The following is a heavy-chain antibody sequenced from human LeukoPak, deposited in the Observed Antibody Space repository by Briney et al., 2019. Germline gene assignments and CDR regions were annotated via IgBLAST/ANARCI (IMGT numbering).Heavy chain of an antibody. D-gene: IGHD4-23*01. J-gene: IGHJ4*02. CDR1: GFTFDEYA. CDR3: AKDIEAVVTTNVNFDY. CDR2: ISWNSGSI. V-gene: IGHV3-9*01. Sequence: GRSLRLSCAASGFTFDEYAMHWVRQAPGKGLEWVSGISWNSGSIGYADSVKGRFTISRDNAKNSLYLQMNSLRAEDTALYYCAKDIEAVVTTNVNFDYWGQGTLVTVSS.